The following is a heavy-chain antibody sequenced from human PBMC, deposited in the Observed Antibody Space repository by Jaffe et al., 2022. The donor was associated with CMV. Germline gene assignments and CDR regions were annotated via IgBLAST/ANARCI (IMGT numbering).Heavy chain of an antibody. CDR3: TTDRITMIGGYFDL. J-gene: IGHJ2*01. Sequence: EVQLVESGGGLVKPGGSLRLSCAASGFTFSNAWMSWVRQAPGKGLEWVGRIKSKTDGGTTDYAAPVKGRFTISRDDSKNTLYLQMNSLKTEDTAVYYCTTDRITMIGGYFDLWGRGTLVTVSS. D-gene: IGHD3-22*01. V-gene: IGHV3-15*01. CDR1: GFTFSNAW. CDR2: IKSKTDGGTT.